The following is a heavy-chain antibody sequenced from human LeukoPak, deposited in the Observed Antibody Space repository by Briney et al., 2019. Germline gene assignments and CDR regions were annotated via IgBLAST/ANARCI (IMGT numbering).Heavy chain of an antibody. J-gene: IGHJ5*02. CDR2: IYYSGST. CDR3: ARHAPAYYYDSTGGFDP. D-gene: IGHD3-22*01. CDR1: GGSISSYY. Sequence: KASETLSLTCTVSGGSISSYYWSWIRQPPGKGLEWIGYIYYSGSTNYNPSLKSRVTISVDTSKNQFSLKLSSVTAADTAVYYCARHAPAYYYDSTGGFDPWGQGTLVTVSS. V-gene: IGHV4-59*08.